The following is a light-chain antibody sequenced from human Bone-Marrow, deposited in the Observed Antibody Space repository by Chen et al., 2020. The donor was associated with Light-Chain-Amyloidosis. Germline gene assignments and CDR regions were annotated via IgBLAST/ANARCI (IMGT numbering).Light chain of an antibody. Sequence: EFLLTQSPGTLSLFPGEGANLSCRASQTISSNYLPWYQQKFGQAPRLLIYGSSSRATGIPDRFTGSGSGTDFTLTINRLEPEDFAMYYCQQYGTSPLTFGGGTKVEIK. V-gene: IGKV3-20*01. CDR1: QTISSNY. CDR2: GSS. CDR3: QQYGTSPLT. J-gene: IGKJ4*01.